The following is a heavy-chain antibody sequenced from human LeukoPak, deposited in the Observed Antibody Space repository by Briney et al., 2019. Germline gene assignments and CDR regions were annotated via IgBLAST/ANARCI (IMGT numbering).Heavy chain of an antibody. D-gene: IGHD3-22*01. CDR1: GGSISSYY. CDR2: IYYSGST. V-gene: IGHV4-39*07. J-gene: IGHJ4*02. Sequence: SETLSLTCTVSGGSISSYYWGWIRQPPGKGLEWIGSIYYSGSTYYNPSLKSRVTISVDTSKNRFSLKLSSVTAADTAVYYCASTDSSGYSIDYWGQGTLVTVSS. CDR3: ASTDSSGYSIDY.